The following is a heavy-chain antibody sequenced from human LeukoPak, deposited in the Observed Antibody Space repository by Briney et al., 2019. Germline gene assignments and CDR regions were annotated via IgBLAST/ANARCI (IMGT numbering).Heavy chain of an antibody. J-gene: IGHJ6*03. D-gene: IGHD3-10*01. CDR1: GFTFSSYE. Sequence: GGSLRLSCAASGFTFSSYEMNWVRQAPGKGLEWVSYISSSGSTIYYADSVKGRFTISRDNAKNSLYLQMSSLRAEDTAVYYCARAMVRGVSYYYYYYMDVWGKGTTVTISS. CDR3: ARAMVRGVSYYYYYYMDV. CDR2: ISSSGSTI. V-gene: IGHV3-48*03.